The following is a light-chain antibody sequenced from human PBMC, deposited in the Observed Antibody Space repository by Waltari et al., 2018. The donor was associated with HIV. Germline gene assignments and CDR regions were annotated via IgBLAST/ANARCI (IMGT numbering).Light chain of an antibody. CDR2: RNN. CDR1: SSNIGGNY. Sequence: QSVLTQPPSASGTPGQTVTISCSGSSSNIGGNYVYWYQRLPGTAPKLLIYRNNQRPSGVPDRCSGSKSGTSASLAIRGLRSGDEADYYCASWDDSLSGWVFGGGTKVTVL. V-gene: IGLV1-47*01. CDR3: ASWDDSLSGWV. J-gene: IGLJ3*02.